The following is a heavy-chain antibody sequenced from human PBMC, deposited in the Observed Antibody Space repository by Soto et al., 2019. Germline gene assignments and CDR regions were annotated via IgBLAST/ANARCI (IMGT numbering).Heavy chain of an antibody. CDR2: ISYDGSNK. V-gene: IGHV3-30-3*01. Sequence: GGSLRLSCAASGFTFSSYAMHWVRQAPGKGLEWVAVISYDGSNKYYADSVKGRFTISRDNSKNTLYLQMNSLRAEDTAVYYCARVPFKNSSGPSVYYYYGMDVWGQGTTVTVSS. CDR3: ARVPFKNSSGPSVYYYYGMDV. D-gene: IGHD3-3*01. J-gene: IGHJ6*02. CDR1: GFTFSSYA.